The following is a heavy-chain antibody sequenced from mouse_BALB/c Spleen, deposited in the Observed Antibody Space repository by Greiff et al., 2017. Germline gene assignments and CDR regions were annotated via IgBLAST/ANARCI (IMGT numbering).Heavy chain of an antibody. Sequence: DVQLQESGPGLVKPSQSLSLTCSVTGYSITSGYYWNWIRQFPGNKLEWMGYISYDGSNNYNPSLKNRISITRDTSKNQFFLKLNSVTTEDTATYYCARDRGSPWFAYWGQGTLVTVSA. CDR3: ARDRGSPWFAY. CDR1: GYSITSGYY. CDR2: ISYDGSN. J-gene: IGHJ3*01. V-gene: IGHV3-6*02.